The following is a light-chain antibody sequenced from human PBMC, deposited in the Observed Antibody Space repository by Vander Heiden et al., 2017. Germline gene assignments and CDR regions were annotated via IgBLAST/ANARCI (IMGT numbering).Light chain of an antibody. CDR3: QQINSYPCT. CDR2: AAS. CDR1: QGISSY. Sequence: DIQLTQSPSFLSASVGARVTITCRASQGISSYLAWYQQKPGKAPKLLIYAASTLQSGVPSRFSGSGSGTEFTLTISSLQPEDFATYYCQQINSYPCTFGQGTRLGIK. J-gene: IGKJ5*01. V-gene: IGKV1-9*01.